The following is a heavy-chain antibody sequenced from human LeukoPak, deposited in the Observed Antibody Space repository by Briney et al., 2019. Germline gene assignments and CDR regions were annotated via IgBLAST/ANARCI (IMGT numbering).Heavy chain of an antibody. D-gene: IGHD6-19*01. Sequence: ASVKVSCKASGYTFTSYYMHWVRQAPGQGLEWMGIINPSSGSTTYAQKFQGRVTMTRDTSTSTVYMELSSLRSEDTALYYCARDPLVSGWYLDYWGQGTLVTVSS. V-gene: IGHV1-46*01. J-gene: IGHJ4*02. CDR2: INPSSGST. CDR3: ARDPLVSGWYLDY. CDR1: GYTFTSYY.